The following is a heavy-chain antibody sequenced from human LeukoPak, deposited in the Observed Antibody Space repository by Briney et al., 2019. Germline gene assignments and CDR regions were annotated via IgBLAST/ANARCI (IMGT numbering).Heavy chain of an antibody. CDR2: ISSSGSTI. CDR1: GFTFSDYY. CDR3: ARDGSYDSSGYYFDY. V-gene: IGHV3-11*01. Sequence: GGSLRLSCAASGFTFSDYYMSWIRQAPGKGLEWVSYISSSGSTIYYADTVKGRFTISRDNAKNSLYLQMNSLRAEDTAVYYCARDGSYDSSGYYFDYWGQGTLVTVSS. J-gene: IGHJ4*01. D-gene: IGHD3-22*01.